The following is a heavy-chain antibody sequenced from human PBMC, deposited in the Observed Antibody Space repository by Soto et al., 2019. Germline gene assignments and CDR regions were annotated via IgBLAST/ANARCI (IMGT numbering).Heavy chain of an antibody. J-gene: IGHJ5*02. V-gene: IGHV1-2*04. D-gene: IGHD4-17*01. CDR3: ARDRGHGDYWFDP. CDR1: GYTFTGYY. CDR2: INPNSGGT. Sequence: ASVKVSCKASGYTFTGYYMHWVRQAPGQGLEWMGWINPNSGGTNYAQKFQGWVTMTRDTSISTAYMELGRLRSDDTAVYYCARDRGHGDYWFDPWGQGTLVTVSS.